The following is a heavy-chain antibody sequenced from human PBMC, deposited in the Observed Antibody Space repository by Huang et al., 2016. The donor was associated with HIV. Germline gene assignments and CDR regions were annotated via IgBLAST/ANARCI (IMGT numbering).Heavy chain of an antibody. D-gene: IGHD4-17*01. V-gene: IGHV4-39*01. CDR1: GGSISSSSYY. J-gene: IGHJ6*03. CDR3: ASRTTVTTTSNYHYFYMDV. CDR2: IYYIGKC. Sequence: QLQLQESGPGLVKPSETLSLTCTVSGGSISSSSYYWGWIRQAPGKGLEWIGSIYYIGKCYYHPSLKSRVTMSVDRSSNQFSLKMHSVTAADTAVYYCASRTTVTTTSNYHYFYMDVWGKGTTVIVSS.